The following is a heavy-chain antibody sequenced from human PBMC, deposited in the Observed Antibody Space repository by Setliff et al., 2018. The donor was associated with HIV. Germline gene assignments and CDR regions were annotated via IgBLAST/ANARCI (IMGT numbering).Heavy chain of an antibody. D-gene: IGHD3-3*01. CDR3: ARRGGYFGVGGFDP. CDR2: IYYSGST. V-gene: IGHV4-59*08. CDR1: GGSISSYY. Sequence: SETLSLTCTVSGGSISSYYWSWIRQPPGKGLEWIGYIYYSGSTNYNPSLKSRVTMSLDTSKKQISLKLRSVTAEDTAVYYCARRGGYFGVGGFDPWGQGTLVTVSS. J-gene: IGHJ5*02.